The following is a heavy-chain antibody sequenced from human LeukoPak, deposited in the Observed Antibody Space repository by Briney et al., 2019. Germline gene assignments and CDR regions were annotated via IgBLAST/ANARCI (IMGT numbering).Heavy chain of an antibody. CDR2: TWYDGSYK. CDR1: GFSFRTYA. J-gene: IGHJ5*02. V-gene: IGHV3-33*06. D-gene: IGHD3-10*01. CDR3: AKDTVYYPNWFDP. Sequence: PGGSLRLSCAASGFSFRTYAMHWVRQAPGKRLEWVAVTWYDGSYKYYGDSVKGRFTISRDNSKNTLYLQMNSLRAEDTAVYYCAKDTVYYPNWFDPWGQGTLVTVSS.